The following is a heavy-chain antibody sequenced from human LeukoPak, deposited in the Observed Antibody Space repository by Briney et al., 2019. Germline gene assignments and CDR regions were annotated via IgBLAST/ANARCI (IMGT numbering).Heavy chain of an antibody. V-gene: IGHV4-34*01. Sequence: SETLSLTCAVYGGSFSGYYWSWIRQPPGKGLEWIGEINDSESTNYNPSLKSRVTMSVDTSKNQFSLKLSSVTAADTAVYYCARQGVLWPPYFDYWGQGTLVTVSS. CDR2: INDSEST. D-gene: IGHD2-2*01. J-gene: IGHJ4*02. CDR3: ARQGVLWPPYFDY. CDR1: GGSFSGYY.